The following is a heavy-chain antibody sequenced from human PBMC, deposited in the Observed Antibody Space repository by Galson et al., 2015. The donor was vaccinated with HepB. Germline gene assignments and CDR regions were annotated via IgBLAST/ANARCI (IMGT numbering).Heavy chain of an antibody. J-gene: IGHJ5*02. D-gene: IGHD6-13*01. Sequence: SLRLSCAASGFTFSTYSMHWVRQAPGKGLEWAAVISYDGSNKYYAGSVKGRFTISRDNSKNTLYLQMSSLRVEDTAMYYCATDGRQQMGPWSWFDRWGQGTLVTVSS. V-gene: IGHV3-30-3*01. CDR2: ISYDGSNK. CDR1: GFTFSTYS. CDR3: ATDGRQQMGPWSWFDR.